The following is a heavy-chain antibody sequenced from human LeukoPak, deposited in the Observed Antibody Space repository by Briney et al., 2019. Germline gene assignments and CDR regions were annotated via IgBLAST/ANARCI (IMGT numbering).Heavy chain of an antibody. J-gene: IGHJ4*02. CDR3: VRRAGAYSHPYDY. CDR1: GFTVSSNS. Sequence: GGSLRLSCTVSGFTVSSNSMSWVRQAPGKGLEWFSFIFSSTHYSDSVKCRFTISIDNHKNTLYLQMNSLRAEDRDQYYCVRRAGAYSHPYDYWGQGTLVTASS. V-gene: IGHV3-53*01. CDR2: IFSST. D-gene: IGHD4/OR15-4a*01.